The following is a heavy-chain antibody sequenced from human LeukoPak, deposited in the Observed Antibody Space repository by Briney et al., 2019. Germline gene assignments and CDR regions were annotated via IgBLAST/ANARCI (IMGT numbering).Heavy chain of an antibody. V-gene: IGHV3-30*18. CDR3: AKDRETTSSGNIDY. CDR2: ISEDGSNE. CDR1: GFTFNNYG. D-gene: IGHD1-1*01. Sequence: PGGSLRLSCAASGFTFNNYGMHCVRQAPGKGLEWVAFISEDGSNEKYADSVKGRFTISRDNSNKTLSLQMNSMRVEETGVYYCAKDRETTSSGNIDYWGQGILVTVSS. J-gene: IGHJ4*02.